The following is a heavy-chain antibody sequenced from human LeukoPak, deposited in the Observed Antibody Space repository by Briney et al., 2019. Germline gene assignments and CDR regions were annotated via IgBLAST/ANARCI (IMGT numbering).Heavy chain of an antibody. CDR3: ARTQPLSYFDWLPRGYFDY. D-gene: IGHD3-9*01. J-gene: IGHJ4*02. Sequence: ASVKVSCKASGYTFTSYGISWVRQAPGQGLEWMGWISAYNGNTNYAQRLQGRVTMTTDTSTSTAYMELRSLRSDDTAVYYCARTQPLSYFDWLPRGYFDYWGQGTLVTVSS. CDR2: ISAYNGNT. V-gene: IGHV1-18*01. CDR1: GYTFTSYG.